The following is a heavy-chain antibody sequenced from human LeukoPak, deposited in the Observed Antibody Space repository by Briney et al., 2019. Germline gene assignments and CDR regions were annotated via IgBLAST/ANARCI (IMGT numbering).Heavy chain of an antibody. CDR3: AKEYAYSSSSLFDY. V-gene: IGHV3-23*01. CDR2: ISGSGGST. J-gene: IGHJ4*01. CDR1: GFTFRSYA. Sequence: QPGGSLRLSCAASGFTFRSYAMSWVRQAPGKGLEWGSAISGSGGSTYYADSVKGRFTISRDNSKNTLYLHMNSLIAEDTAVYYFAKEYAYSSSSLFDYWGHGTLVTVSS. D-gene: IGHD6-6*01.